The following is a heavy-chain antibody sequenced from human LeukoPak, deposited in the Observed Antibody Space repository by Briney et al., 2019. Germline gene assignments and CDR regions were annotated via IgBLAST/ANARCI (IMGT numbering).Heavy chain of an antibody. J-gene: IGHJ6*02. Sequence: SETLSLTCTVSGGSISSYYWSWIRQPAGKGLEWIGRIYTSGSTNYNPSLKSRVTMSVDTSKNQFSLKLSSVTAADTAVYYCARDLMGSGSFYYYYGMDVWGQGTTVTVSS. CDR2: IYTSGST. D-gene: IGHD3-10*01. V-gene: IGHV4-4*07. CDR1: GGSISSYY. CDR3: ARDLMGSGSFYYYYGMDV.